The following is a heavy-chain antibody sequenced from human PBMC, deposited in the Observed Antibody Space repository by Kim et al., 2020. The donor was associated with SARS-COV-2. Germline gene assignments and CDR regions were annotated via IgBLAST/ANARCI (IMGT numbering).Heavy chain of an antibody. D-gene: IGHD3-3*01. V-gene: IGHV4-61*01. CDR2: IYYSGST. Sequence: SETLSLTCTVSGGSVSSGSYYWSWIRQPPGKGLEWIGYIYYSGSTNYNPSLKSRVTISVDTSKNQFSLKLSSVTAADTAVYYCARDWRGGFDYWGQGTLV. CDR1: GGSVSSGSYY. CDR3: ARDWRGGFDY. J-gene: IGHJ4*02.